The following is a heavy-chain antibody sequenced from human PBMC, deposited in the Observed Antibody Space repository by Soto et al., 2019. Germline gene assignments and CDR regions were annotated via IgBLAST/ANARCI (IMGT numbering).Heavy chain of an antibody. D-gene: IGHD5-12*01. CDR2: IYYSGST. Sequence: QVQLQESGPGLVKPSQTLSLTCTVSGGSISSGDYYWSWIRQPPGKGLEWIGYIYYSGSTYYNPSLKSRVTISVDTSKNQFYLKLSSVTAADTAVSYCASLRLSGYDLECFDYWGQGTLVTVSS. V-gene: IGHV4-30-4*01. J-gene: IGHJ4*02. CDR1: GGSISSGDYY. CDR3: ASLRLSGYDLECFDY.